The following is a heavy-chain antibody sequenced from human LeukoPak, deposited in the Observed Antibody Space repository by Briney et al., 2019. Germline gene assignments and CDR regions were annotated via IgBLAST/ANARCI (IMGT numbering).Heavy chain of an antibody. CDR3: ARDSYYGSGSYYNEGWFDP. J-gene: IGHJ5*02. CDR1: GGSISSYY. CDR2: IYTSGGT. D-gene: IGHD3-10*01. Sequence: SETLSLTCTVSGGSISSYYWSGIRQPAGKGVEWIGRIYTSGGTNYNPSLKRRVTISVDKSKNQFSLKLSSVTAADTAVYYCARDSYYGSGSYYNEGWFDPWGQGTLVTVSS. V-gene: IGHV4-4*07.